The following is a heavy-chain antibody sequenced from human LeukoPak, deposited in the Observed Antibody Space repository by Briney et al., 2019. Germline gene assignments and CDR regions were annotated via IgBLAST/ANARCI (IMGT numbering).Heavy chain of an antibody. CDR2: ISGSGGST. CDR1: GFTFSSYA. D-gene: IGHD3-3*01. Sequence: PGGSLRLSCAASGFTFSSYAMSWVRQAPGKGLEWVSAISGSGGSTYYADSVKGRFTISRDNSKDTLYLQMNSLRGEDTAVYYCARGSYDFWRGYFDFWGQGTLVTVSS. CDR3: ARGSYDFWRGYFDF. V-gene: IGHV3-23*01. J-gene: IGHJ4*02.